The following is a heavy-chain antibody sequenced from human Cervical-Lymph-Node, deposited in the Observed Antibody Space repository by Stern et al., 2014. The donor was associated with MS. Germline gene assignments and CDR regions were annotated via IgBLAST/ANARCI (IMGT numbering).Heavy chain of an antibody. CDR3: ARGELKEGLVRGMDV. CDR2: IIPIFGTA. Sequence: VQLVESGAEVKKPGSSVKVSCKASGGTFSSYAITWVRQAPGPGLEWVGGIIPIFGTANYAQKFQGRVTITADESTSTAYMELSSLRSEDTAVYYCARGELKEGLVRGMDVWGQGTTVTVSS. CDR1: GGTFSSYA. J-gene: IGHJ6*02. D-gene: IGHD1-26*01. V-gene: IGHV1-69*01.